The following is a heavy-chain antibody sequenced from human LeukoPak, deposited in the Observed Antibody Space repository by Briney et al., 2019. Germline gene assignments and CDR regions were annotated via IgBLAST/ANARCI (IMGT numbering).Heavy chain of an antibody. CDR1: GGSISSSSYY. CDR3: ARGVRQWTAKYYFDY. D-gene: IGHD6-19*01. CDR2: IYYSGST. V-gene: IGHV4-39*01. J-gene: IGHJ4*02. Sequence: PSETLSLTCTVSGGSISSSSYYWGWVRQPPGKGLEWIGTIYYSGSTYYNPSLKSRVTISVDTSKNQFSLKLSSVTAADTAVYYCARGVRQWTAKYYFDYWGQGTLVTVSS.